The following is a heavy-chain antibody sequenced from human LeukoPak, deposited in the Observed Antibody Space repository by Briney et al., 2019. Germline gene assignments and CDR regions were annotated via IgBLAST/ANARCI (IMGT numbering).Heavy chain of an antibody. CDR1: GGSFSGYY. Sequence: EASETLSLTCAVYGGSFSGYYWNWIRQPPGKGLEWIGEINHSGSTNYNPSLKSRVTISVDTSKNQFSLKLSSVTAADTAVYYCARRHQRYFDWVAVHYYMDVWGKGTTVTISS. D-gene: IGHD3-9*01. CDR2: INHSGST. J-gene: IGHJ6*03. V-gene: IGHV4-34*01. CDR3: ARRHQRYFDWVAVHYYMDV.